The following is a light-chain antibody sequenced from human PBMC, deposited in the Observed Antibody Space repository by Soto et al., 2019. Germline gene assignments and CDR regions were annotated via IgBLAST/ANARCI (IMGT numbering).Light chain of an antibody. Sequence: QSVLAQPASVSGSPGQSITISCTGTSSDVGGYDYVSWYQLHPGKAPKLMIYEVSNRPSGVSNRFSGSKSGNTASLTISGLQAEDEADYYCSSYTSSSTLYVFGTGTKVTVL. CDR1: SSDVGGYDY. CDR3: SSYTSSSTLYV. V-gene: IGLV2-14*01. CDR2: EVS. J-gene: IGLJ1*01.